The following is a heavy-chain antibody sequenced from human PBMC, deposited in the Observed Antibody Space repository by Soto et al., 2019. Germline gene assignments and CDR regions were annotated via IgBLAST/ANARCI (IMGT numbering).Heavy chain of an antibody. CDR3: ARESYYDSSPWF. J-gene: IGHJ3*01. D-gene: IGHD3-22*01. V-gene: IGHV3-11*06. CDR1: GFTFSDYY. Sequence: GSLRLSCAASGFTFSDYYMSWIRQAPGKGLEWVSYISSSSSYTNYAESVKGRFTISRDNAKNSLYLQTNSLRAEDTAVYYCARESYYDSSPWFWGQGTMVTVSS. CDR2: ISSSSSYT.